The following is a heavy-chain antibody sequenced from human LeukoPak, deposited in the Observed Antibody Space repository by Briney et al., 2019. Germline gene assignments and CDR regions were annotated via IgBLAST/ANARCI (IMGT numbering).Heavy chain of an antibody. V-gene: IGHV4-59*11. D-gene: IGHD3-9*01. CDR3: ARDPGDTDWYNFDF. Sequence: KPSETLSLSCTVSGGSLSGHFWSWFRRPPGKGLENIGYIHSSRSTNYNPSYKSRVTVSLEMSKNQFSLSLSSVTAADTAVYYCARDPGDTDWYNFDFWGQGILVTVSS. CDR1: GGSLSGHF. J-gene: IGHJ4*02. CDR2: IHSSRST.